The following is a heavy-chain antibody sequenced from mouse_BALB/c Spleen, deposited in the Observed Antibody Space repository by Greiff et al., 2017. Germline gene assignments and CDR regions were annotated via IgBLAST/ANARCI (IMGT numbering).Heavy chain of an antibody. CDR1: GFTFSSFG. V-gene: IGHV5-17*02. Sequence: EVQRVESGGGLVQPGGSRKLSCAASGFTFSSFGMHWVRQAPEKGLEWVAYISSGSSTIYYADTVKGRFTISRDNPKNTLFLQMTSLRSEDTAMYYCARDPHYYGSSSYAMDYWGQGTSVTVSS. CDR3: ARDPHYYGSSSYAMDY. D-gene: IGHD1-1*01. CDR2: ISSGSSTI. J-gene: IGHJ4*01.